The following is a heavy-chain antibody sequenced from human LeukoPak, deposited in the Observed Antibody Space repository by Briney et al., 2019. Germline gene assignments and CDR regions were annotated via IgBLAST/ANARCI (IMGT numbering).Heavy chain of an antibody. D-gene: IGHD3-9*01. CDR2: IRYDGSNK. CDR1: GFTFSSYG. Sequence: PGGSLRLSCAASGFTFSSYGMHWVRQAPGKGLEWVAFIRYDGSNKYYADSVKGRFTISRDNSKNTLYLQMNSLRAEDTAVYYCAREGRYYDILTGYYDHRYFDYWGQGTLVTVSS. J-gene: IGHJ4*02. CDR3: AREGRYYDILTGYYDHRYFDY. V-gene: IGHV3-30*02.